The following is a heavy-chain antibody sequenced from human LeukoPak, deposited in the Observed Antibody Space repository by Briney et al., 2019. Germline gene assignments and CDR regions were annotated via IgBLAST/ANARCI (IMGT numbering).Heavy chain of an antibody. CDR3: ARVQTTEADSFDV. D-gene: IGHD4/OR15-4a*01. CDR1: GFTFTMHW. J-gene: IGHJ3*01. Sequence: GGSLRLSCASSGFTFTMHWMSWVRQAPGKGLEWVANIKQDGSEKYYVDSVKGRFTISRDNADNSLYLQMNSLRAEDTAVCYCARVQTTEADSFDVWGQGTMVTVSS. CDR2: IKQDGSEK. V-gene: IGHV3-7*01.